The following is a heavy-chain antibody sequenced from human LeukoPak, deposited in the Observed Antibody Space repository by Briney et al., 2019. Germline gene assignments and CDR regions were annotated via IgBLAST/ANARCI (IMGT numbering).Heavy chain of an antibody. CDR2: ISYDGSNK. V-gene: IGHV3-30-3*01. D-gene: IGHD1-26*01. Sequence: GGSLRLSCAASGFTFSSYAMHWVRQAPGEGLEWVAVISYDGSNKYYADSVKGRFTISRDNSKNTLYLQMNSLRAEDTAVYYCARDRGGSYFDYWGQGTLVTVSS. CDR1: GFTFSSYA. J-gene: IGHJ4*02. CDR3: ARDRGGSYFDY.